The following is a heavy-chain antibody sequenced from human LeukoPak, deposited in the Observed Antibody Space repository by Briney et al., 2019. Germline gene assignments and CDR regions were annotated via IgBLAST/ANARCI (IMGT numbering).Heavy chain of an antibody. V-gene: IGHV3-23*01. CDR2: ISGSGGST. D-gene: IGHD2-2*01. CDR1: RVTFSSYA. J-gene: IGHJ4*02. CDR3: ASGQCNSPSCRYSDY. Sequence: GGSLSLSCAVSRVTFSSYAMSSVGQAPGKGLEWVSAISGSGGSTYYADSVKGRFTISRDNSKNTLYLQMNSLRAEDTAGEYIASGQCNSPSCRYSDYLGQGTLVTVSS.